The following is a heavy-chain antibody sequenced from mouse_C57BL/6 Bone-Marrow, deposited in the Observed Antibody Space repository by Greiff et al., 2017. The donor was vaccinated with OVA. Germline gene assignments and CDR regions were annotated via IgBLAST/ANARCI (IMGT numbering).Heavy chain of an antibody. CDR3: ASLLLPSPY. J-gene: IGHJ3*01. D-gene: IGHD1-1*01. CDR1: GFTFTDYY. Sequence: EVQLVESGGGLVQPGGSLSLSCAASGFTFTDYYMSWVRQPPGKALEWLGFIRNKANGYTTEYSASVKGRFTISRDNSQSILYLQMNALRAEDSATYYCASLLLPSPYWGQGTLVTVSA. V-gene: IGHV7-3*01. CDR2: IRNKANGYTT.